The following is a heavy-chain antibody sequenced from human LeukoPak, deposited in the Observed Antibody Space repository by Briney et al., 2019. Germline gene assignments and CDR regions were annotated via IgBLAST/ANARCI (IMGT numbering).Heavy chain of an antibody. Sequence: AAVKVSCKASGCSFINCAISGVRQAPGQGREGMGQIIPRFATTNYAQKFQGRVTLITDEAEDTAYMELSSLSSEDTAVYYCVRAGYSMVRGRLPSWFDPWGQGTLVTVSS. CDR2: IIPRFATT. CDR1: GCSFINCA. J-gene: IGHJ5*02. CDR3: VRAGYSMVRGRLPSWFDP. D-gene: IGHD3-10*01. V-gene: IGHV1-69*05.